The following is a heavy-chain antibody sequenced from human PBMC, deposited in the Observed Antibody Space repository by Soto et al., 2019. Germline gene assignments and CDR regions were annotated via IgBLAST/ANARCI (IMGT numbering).Heavy chain of an antibody. CDR2: INPYNGNT. CDR1: DYTFTSYG. J-gene: IGHJ5*02. Sequence: GASVKVSCKTSDYTFTSYGISWVRQAPGQGLEWMGWINPYNGNTNYAQKFQGRVTMTTDTSTSTAYMELRSLRSDDTAVYYCARVRGNQLLGWFDPWGQGTLVTVSS. D-gene: IGHD2-2*01. V-gene: IGHV1-18*01. CDR3: ARVRGNQLLGWFDP.